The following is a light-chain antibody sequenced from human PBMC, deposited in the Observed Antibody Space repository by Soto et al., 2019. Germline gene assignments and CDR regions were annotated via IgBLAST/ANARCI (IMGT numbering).Light chain of an antibody. Sequence: EIVMTQSPATLSVSPGEGATLSCKASQNVYNNLAWYQQRPGQPPRLLIYDASTRATGISARFSGSGYGTEFTLNFSSLQSEDFAVYFCQQCRNWPLTFGGGTKVEIK. V-gene: IGKV3-15*01. CDR2: DAS. J-gene: IGKJ4*01. CDR3: QQCRNWPLT. CDR1: QNVYNN.